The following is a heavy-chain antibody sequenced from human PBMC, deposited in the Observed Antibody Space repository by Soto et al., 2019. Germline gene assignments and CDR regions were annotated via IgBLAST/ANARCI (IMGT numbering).Heavy chain of an antibody. J-gene: IGHJ4*02. V-gene: IGHV4-34*01. D-gene: IGHD6-6*01. CDR2: ISQSGNT. CDR1: IGSFSGYY. Sequence: SETLSLTCSIYIGSFSGYYWIWIRQPPGKGLEWIGEISQSGNTNYSPSLKSRVSISIDTSKKQFSLNLASVSAADTAVYYCARAPKVSGSSQTRPDFWGQGTLVTVSS. CDR3: ARAPKVSGSSQTRPDF.